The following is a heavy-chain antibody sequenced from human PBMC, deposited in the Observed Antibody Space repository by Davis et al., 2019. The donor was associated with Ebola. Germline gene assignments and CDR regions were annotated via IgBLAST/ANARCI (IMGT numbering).Heavy chain of an antibody. CDR1: GGSISSSSYY. CDR3: ARAKLYDILFV. D-gene: IGHD3-9*01. V-gene: IGHV4-39*07. Sequence: PSETLSLTCTVSGGSISSSSYYWGWIRQPPGKGLEWIGSIYYSGSTYYNPSLKSRVTISVDTSKNQFSLKLSAVTAADTAVYYCARAKLYDILFVWGKGTTVTVSS. CDR2: IYYSGST. J-gene: IGHJ6*04.